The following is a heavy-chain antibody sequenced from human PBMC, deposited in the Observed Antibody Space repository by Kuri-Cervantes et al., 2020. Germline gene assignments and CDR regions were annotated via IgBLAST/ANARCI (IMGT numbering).Heavy chain of an antibody. CDR1: GFTFSSYS. V-gene: IGHV3-48*01. CDR2: ISSSSSTI. D-gene: IGHD6-19*01. Sequence: GESLKISCAASGFTFSSYSMNWVRQAPGKGLEWVSYISSSSSTIYYADSVKGRFTISRDNAKNSLYLQMNSLRSEDTAVYYCARWAVAGPKAIDYWSQGTLVTVSS. J-gene: IGHJ4*02. CDR3: ARWAVAGPKAIDY.